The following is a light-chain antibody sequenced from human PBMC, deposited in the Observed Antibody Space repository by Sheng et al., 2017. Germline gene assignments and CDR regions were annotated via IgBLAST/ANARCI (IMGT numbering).Light chain of an antibody. Sequence: SYELTQPPSVSRVPRTDRPASPALEINWEEICLLYQQKPGQSPLLAIYQDTKRPSGIPXRFSGSNSGNTATLTISGTQAMDEADYYCQAWDNSTAAFGGGTKLTVL. V-gene: IGLV3-1*01. CDR1: NWEEI. CDR3: QAWDNSTAA. CDR2: QDT. J-gene: IGLJ2*01.